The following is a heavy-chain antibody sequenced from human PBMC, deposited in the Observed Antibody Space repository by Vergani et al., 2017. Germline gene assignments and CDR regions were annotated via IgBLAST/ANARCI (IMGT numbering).Heavy chain of an antibody. J-gene: IGHJ6*02. V-gene: IGHV3-23*01. CDR1: GFTFSSYA. CDR2: ISGSGGST. Sequence: EVQLLESGGGLVQPGGSLRLSCAASGFTFSSYAMSWVHQAPGKGLEWVSAISGSGGSTYYADSVKGRFTISRDNSKNTLYLQMNSLRAEDTAVYYCANYAVVTTPAWYYYGMDVWGQGTTVTVSS. CDR3: ANYAVVTTPAWYYYGMDV. D-gene: IGHD4-23*01.